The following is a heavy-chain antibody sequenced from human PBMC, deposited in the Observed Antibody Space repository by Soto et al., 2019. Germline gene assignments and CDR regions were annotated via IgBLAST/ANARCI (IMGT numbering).Heavy chain of an antibody. D-gene: IGHD2-15*01. Sequence: GGSLRLSCAASGFTFSSYGMHWVRQAPGKGLEWVAVIWYDGSNKYYADSVRGRFTISRDNAKNSLYLQMNSLRDEDTAVYYCARGYCSGSSCYSASDYWGQGTLVTVSS. CDR3: ARGYCSGSSCYSASDY. CDR2: IWYDGSNK. CDR1: GFTFSSYG. V-gene: IGHV3-33*01. J-gene: IGHJ4*02.